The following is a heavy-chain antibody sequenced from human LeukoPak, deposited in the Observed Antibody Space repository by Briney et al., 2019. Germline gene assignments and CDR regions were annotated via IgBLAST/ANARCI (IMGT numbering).Heavy chain of an antibody. CDR1: GYTFTGYY. D-gene: IGHD6-13*01. V-gene: IGHV1-2*02. CDR3: ARDSSSWYGWADYYYYMDV. Sequence: ASVKVSCKASGYTFTGYYVHWVRQAPGQGLEWMGWINPNSGGTNYAQKFQGRVTMTRDTSISTAYMELSRLRSDDTAVYYCARDSSSWYGWADYYYYMDVWGKGTTVTVSS. CDR2: INPNSGGT. J-gene: IGHJ6*03.